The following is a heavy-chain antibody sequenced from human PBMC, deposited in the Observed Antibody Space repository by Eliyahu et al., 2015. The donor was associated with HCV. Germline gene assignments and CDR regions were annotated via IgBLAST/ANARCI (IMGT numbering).Heavy chain of an antibody. J-gene: IGHJ4*02. CDR3: ARGSSGWLGAYFDY. D-gene: IGHD6-19*01. V-gene: IGHV4-4*07. CDR1: XGSISXYY. CDR2: IYTSGST. Sequence: QVQLQASGPGLVKPSETLSLTXAVXXGSISXYYWSWIRQPAGKGLEWIGXIYTSGSTNYNPSLKSRVTMSVDTSKNQFSLKLSSVTAADTAVYYCARGSSGWLGAYFDYWGQGTLVTVSS.